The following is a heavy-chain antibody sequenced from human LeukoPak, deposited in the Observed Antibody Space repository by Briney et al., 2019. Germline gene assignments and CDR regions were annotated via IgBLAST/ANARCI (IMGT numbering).Heavy chain of an antibody. V-gene: IGHV1-8*01. J-gene: IGHJ6*02. CDR2: MNPNSGNT. CDR3: ASLSYSSSWYDYYGMDV. D-gene: IGHD6-13*01. Sequence: GASVKVSCKASGYTFTSYDINWVRQATGQGLEWMGWMNPNSGNTGYAQKFQGRVTMTRNTSISTAYMELSSLRPEDTAVYYCASLSYSSSWYDYYGMDVWGQGTTVTVSS. CDR1: GYTFTSYD.